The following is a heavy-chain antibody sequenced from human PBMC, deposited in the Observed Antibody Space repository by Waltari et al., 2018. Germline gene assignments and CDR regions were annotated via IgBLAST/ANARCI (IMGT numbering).Heavy chain of an antibody. CDR3: ARDPGRYSSSPGGFDY. V-gene: IGHV1-46*01. CDR1: GYTFTSYY. J-gene: IGHJ4*02. D-gene: IGHD6-6*01. CDR2: INPSGGST. Sequence: QVQLVQSGAEVKKPVASVKVSCKASGYTFTSYYMHWVRQAPGQGLEWMGIINPSGGSTSYAQKFQGRVTMTRDTSTSTVYMELSSLRSEDTAVYYCARDPGRYSSSPGGFDYWGQGTLVTVSS.